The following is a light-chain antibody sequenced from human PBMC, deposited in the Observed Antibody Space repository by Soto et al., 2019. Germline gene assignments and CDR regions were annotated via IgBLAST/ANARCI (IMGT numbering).Light chain of an antibody. CDR1: QSVSSSF. CDR3: QQYDSSPWT. J-gene: IGKJ1*01. CDR2: GAS. V-gene: IGKV3-20*01. Sequence: EIVLTQSPGTLSLSPGERATLSCRASQSVSSSFLAWYQQKPGQAPRLLIYGASTRATGMPDRFSGSGSGTAFTLTISRLEPEDFAVYYYQQYDSSPWTFGQGTKVEIK.